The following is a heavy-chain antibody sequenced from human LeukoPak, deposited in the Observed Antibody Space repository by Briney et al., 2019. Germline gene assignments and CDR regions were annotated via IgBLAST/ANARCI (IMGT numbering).Heavy chain of an antibody. J-gene: IGHJ6*02. V-gene: IGHV1-46*01. CDR3: ARCQLPPGSYGMDV. Sequence: ASVKVSCKASGYTFTSYYMHWVRQAPGQGLEWMGIINPRGGSTSYAQKLQGRVTMTRDTSTITVYMELSSLISDDTAVYYCARCQLPPGSYGMDVWGQGTTVTVSS. CDR2: INPRGGST. D-gene: IGHD2-2*01. CDR1: GYTFTSYY.